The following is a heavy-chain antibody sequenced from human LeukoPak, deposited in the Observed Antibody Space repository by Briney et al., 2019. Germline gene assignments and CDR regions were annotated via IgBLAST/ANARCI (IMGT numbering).Heavy chain of an antibody. V-gene: IGHV1-2*06. D-gene: IGHD3-22*01. CDR1: GYTFTGYY. Sequence: ASVTVSCKASGYTFTGYYMHWVRQAPGQGLEWMGRINPNSGGTNYAQKFQGRVTMTRDTSISTAYMELSRLRSDDTAVYYCARGGEYYDSSGYPHWGQGTLVTVSS. J-gene: IGHJ4*02. CDR3: ARGGEYYDSSGYPH. CDR2: INPNSGGT.